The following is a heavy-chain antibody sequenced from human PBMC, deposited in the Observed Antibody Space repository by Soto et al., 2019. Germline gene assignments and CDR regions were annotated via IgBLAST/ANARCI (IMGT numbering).Heavy chain of an antibody. CDR3: ARDSPYGGNSGDFDY. CDR1: GGTFSSYA. Sequence: QVQLVQSGAEVKKPGSSVKVSCKASGGTFSSYAISWVRQAPGQGLEWMGGIIPIFGTANYAQKFQGRVTITADESTSTAYMELSSLRSDDTAVYYCARDSPYGGNSGDFDYWGQGTLVTVSS. V-gene: IGHV1-69*12. CDR2: IIPIFGTA. J-gene: IGHJ4*02. D-gene: IGHD4-17*01.